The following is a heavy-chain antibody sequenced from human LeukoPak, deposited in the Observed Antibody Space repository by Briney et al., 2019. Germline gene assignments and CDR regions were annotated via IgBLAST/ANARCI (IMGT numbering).Heavy chain of an antibody. D-gene: IGHD3-3*01. V-gene: IGHV4-30-4*08. CDR3: ARGTGPYDFWIGYYTNT. CDR1: GGSISSGDYY. CDR2: IYYSGST. Sequence: SETLSLTCTVSGGSISSGDYYWSWIRQPPGKGLEWIGYIYYSGSTYYNPSLKSRVTISVDTSKNPFSLKLSSVTAADTAVYYVARGTGPYDFWIGYYTNTWGREPLVPVAS. J-gene: IGHJ5*02.